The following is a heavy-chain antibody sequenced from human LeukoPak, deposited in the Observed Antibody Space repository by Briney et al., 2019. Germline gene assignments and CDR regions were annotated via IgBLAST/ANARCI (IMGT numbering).Heavy chain of an antibody. Sequence: PSETLSLTCTVSSGSISSSSYYWGWIRQPPGKGLEWIGSIYYSGSTYYNPSLKSRVTISVDTSKNQFSLKLSSVTAADTAVYYCARTRGYSYGYPTYYYYYYMDVWGKGTTVTVSS. J-gene: IGHJ6*03. V-gene: IGHV4-39*01. CDR3: ARTRGYSYGYPTYYYYYYMDV. CDR1: SGSISSSSYY. CDR2: IYYSGST. D-gene: IGHD5-18*01.